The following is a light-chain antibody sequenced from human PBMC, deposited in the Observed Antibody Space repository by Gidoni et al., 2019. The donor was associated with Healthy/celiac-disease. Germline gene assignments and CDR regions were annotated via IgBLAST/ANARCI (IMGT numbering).Light chain of an antibody. CDR2: KAS. J-gene: IGKJ5*01. Sequence: DIQMTQSPSTLSASVGDRVTITCRASQSISCWLAWYQQKPGKAPKLLIYKASSLESGVPSRFSGSGSVTEFTLTIRSLQPDDFATYYCQQYNSYSVTFGQGTRLEIK. V-gene: IGKV1-5*03. CDR1: QSISCW. CDR3: QQYNSYSVT.